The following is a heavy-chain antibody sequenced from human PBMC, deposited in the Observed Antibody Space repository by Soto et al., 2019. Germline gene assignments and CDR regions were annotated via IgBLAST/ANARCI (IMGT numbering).Heavy chain of an antibody. CDR3: ASVRPEYCGGDCAHFDM. D-gene: IGHD2-21*01. Sequence: SETLSLACTVAGASINSYYWSWIRQPPGEVRGWIGYIFYSGITGHNPSLKSRVTMSLDTSKDYFSLKLSSVTAADTAVYYCASVRPEYCGGDCAHFDMWGEGTKVTVSS. CDR1: GASINSYY. CDR2: IFYSGIT. V-gene: IGHV4-59*01. J-gene: IGHJ4*02.